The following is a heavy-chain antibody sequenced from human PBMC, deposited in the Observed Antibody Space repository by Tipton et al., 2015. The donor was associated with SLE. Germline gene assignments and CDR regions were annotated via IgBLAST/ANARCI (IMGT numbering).Heavy chain of an antibody. CDR2: IYYSGST. D-gene: IGHD3-10*01. CDR1: GGSISSYY. CDR3: ARGGLGYHYGSGTYRAFDI. Sequence: TLSLTCTVSGGSISSYYWSWIRQPPGKGLEWIGYIYYSGSTNYNPSLKSRVTISVDTSKNQFSLKLSSVTAADTAVYYCARGGLGYHYGSGTYRAFDIWGQGTMVTVSS. V-gene: IGHV4-59*07. J-gene: IGHJ3*02.